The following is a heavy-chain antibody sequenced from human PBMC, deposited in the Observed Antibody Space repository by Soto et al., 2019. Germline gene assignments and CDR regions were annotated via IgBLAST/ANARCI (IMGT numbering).Heavy chain of an antibody. J-gene: IGHJ4*02. Sequence: PGGSLRLSCAASGFTFSSYSMNWVRQAPGKGLEWVSSISSSSSYIYYADSVKGRFTISRDNAKNSPYLQMNSLRAEDTAVYYCARDQRLYSLDQIDYWGQGTLVTVSS. CDR1: GFTFSSYS. V-gene: IGHV3-21*01. CDR2: ISSSSSYI. CDR3: ARDQRLYSLDQIDY. D-gene: IGHD2-21*01.